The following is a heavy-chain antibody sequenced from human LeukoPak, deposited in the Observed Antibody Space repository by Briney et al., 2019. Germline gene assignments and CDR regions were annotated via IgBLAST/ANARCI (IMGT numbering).Heavy chain of an antibody. Sequence: GGSLRLSCAASGFTFDDYAMHWVRQAPGKGLEWVSAISWNSGSIGYADSVKGRFTISRDNSKNTLYLQMNSLRAEDTAVYYCAREVGYCSSTSCPDAFDIWGQGTMVTVSS. CDR1: GFTFDDYA. CDR2: ISWNSGSI. D-gene: IGHD2-2*01. CDR3: AREVGYCSSTSCPDAFDI. J-gene: IGHJ3*02. V-gene: IGHV3-9*01.